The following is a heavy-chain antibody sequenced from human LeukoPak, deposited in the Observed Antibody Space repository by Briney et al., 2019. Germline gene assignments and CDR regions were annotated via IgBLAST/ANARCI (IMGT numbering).Heavy chain of an antibody. CDR1: GYTFTGYY. CDR2: INPNSGGT. CDR3: ARDNGYCSSTSCLIGDGWFDP. Sequence: ASVKVSCKASGYTFTGYYMHWVRQAPGQGLEWMGWINPNSGGTNYAQKFQGRVTMTRDTSISTAYMELSRLRSDDTAVYYCARDNGYCSSTSCLIGDGWFDPWGQGTLVTVSS. V-gene: IGHV1-2*02. J-gene: IGHJ5*02. D-gene: IGHD2-2*01.